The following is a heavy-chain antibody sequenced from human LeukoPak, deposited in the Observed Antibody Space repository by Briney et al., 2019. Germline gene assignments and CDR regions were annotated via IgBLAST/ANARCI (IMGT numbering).Heavy chain of an antibody. V-gene: IGHV4-34*01. D-gene: IGHD3-10*01. CDR1: GGSFSGYY. J-gene: IGHJ5*02. Sequence: SETLSLTCAVYGGSFSGYYRSWIRQPPGKGLEWIGEINHSGSTNYNPSLKSRVTISVDTSKNQFSLKLSSVTAADTAVYYCARVGRSYKTNWFDPWGQGTLVTVSS. CDR2: INHSGST. CDR3: ARVGRSYKTNWFDP.